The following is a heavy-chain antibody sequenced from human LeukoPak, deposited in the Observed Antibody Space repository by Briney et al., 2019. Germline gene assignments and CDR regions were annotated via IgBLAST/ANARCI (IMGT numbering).Heavy chain of an antibody. V-gene: IGHV4-61*02. CDR3: GRLDGLILYYHYMDV. CDR2: IYTSGST. Sequence: PSQTLSLTCTVSGGSISSGSYYWSWIRQPAGKGLEWIGRIYTSGSTNYNPSLKSRVTISADTSKNQFSLKLTSVTAADTAVYYCGRLDGLILYYHYMDVWGKGTTVTVSS. D-gene: IGHD1-1*01. J-gene: IGHJ6*03. CDR1: GGSISSGSYY.